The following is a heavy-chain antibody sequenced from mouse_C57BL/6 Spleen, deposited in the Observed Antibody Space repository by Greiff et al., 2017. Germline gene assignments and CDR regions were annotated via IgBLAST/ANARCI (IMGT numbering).Heavy chain of an antibody. CDR2: IDPSDSYT. CDR1: GYTFTSYW. CDR3: ARRTTGLDY. D-gene: IGHD1-1*01. J-gene: IGHJ2*01. Sequence: VQLQQSGAELVRPGTSVKLSCKASGYTFTSYWMHWVKQRPGQGLEWIGVIDPSDSYTNYNQKFKGKATLTVDTSSSTAYMQLSSLTSEDSAVYYCARRTTGLDYWGQGTTLTVSS. V-gene: IGHV1-59*01.